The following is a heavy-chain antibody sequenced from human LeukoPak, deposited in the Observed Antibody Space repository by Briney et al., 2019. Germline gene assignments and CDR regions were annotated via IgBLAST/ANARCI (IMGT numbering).Heavy chain of an antibody. D-gene: IGHD2-2*01. V-gene: IGHV4-39*07. CDR3: ARDAGHQLSRRNYYAMDV. CDR1: GGSISSSSYY. Sequence: SETLSLTCTVSGGSISSSSYYWGWNRQPPGKGLEWIGSIYYGGSTYYNSSLKSRVTISVDISKNQFSLKVSPVTAADTAVYYCARDAGHQLSRRNYYAMDVWGQGTTVTVSS. CDR2: IYYGGST. J-gene: IGHJ6*02.